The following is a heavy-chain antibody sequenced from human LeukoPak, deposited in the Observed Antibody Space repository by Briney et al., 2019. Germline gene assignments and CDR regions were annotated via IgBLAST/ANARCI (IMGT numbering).Heavy chain of an antibody. J-gene: IGHJ6*02. V-gene: IGHV3-21*01. D-gene: IGHD6-13*01. CDR1: GFTFSSYS. CDR2: ISSSSSYI. Sequence: GGSLRLSCAASGFTFSSYSMNWVRQAPGKGLKWVSSISSSSSYIYYADSVKGRFTISRDNAKNSLYLQMNSLRAEDTAVYYCARADSSSWPPSYYYGMDVWGQGTTVTVSS. CDR3: ARADSSSWPPSYYYGMDV.